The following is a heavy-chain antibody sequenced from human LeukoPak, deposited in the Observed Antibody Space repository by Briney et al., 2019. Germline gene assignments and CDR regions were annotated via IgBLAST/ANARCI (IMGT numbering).Heavy chain of an antibody. CDR2: INANTGVT. Sequence: ASVKVSCKASGYTFTGYYMQWVRQAPGQGLEWMGWINANTGVTNFAQKFQGRVTITRDTSISTAYMELSRLRFDDTAVYYCARGRLEDSSGYYSQYLDYWGQGTLVTVSS. CDR3: ARGRLEDSSGYYSQYLDY. CDR1: GYTFTGYY. V-gene: IGHV1-2*02. D-gene: IGHD3-22*01. J-gene: IGHJ4*02.